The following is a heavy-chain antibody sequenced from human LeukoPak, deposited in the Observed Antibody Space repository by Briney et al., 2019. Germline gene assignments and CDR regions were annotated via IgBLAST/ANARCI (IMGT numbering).Heavy chain of an antibody. D-gene: IGHD5-24*01. J-gene: IGHJ4*02. CDR2: ISPYNGDT. CDR1: GYTFTSYG. V-gene: IGHV1-18*01. Sequence: ASVKVSCKASGYTFTSYGISWVRQAPGQGLEWMGWISPYNGDTNYAQKLQGRVTMTTDTSTTTAYMELRSLRSDDTAVYYCAREMATIVNQFDYWGQGTLVTVSS. CDR3: AREMATIVNQFDY.